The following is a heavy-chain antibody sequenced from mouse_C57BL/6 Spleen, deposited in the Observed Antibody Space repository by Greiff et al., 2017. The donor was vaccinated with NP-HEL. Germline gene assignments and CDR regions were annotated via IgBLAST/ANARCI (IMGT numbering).Heavy chain of an antibody. Sequence: VQLQQSGAELVRPGTSVKVSCKASGYAFTNYLIEWVKQRPGQGLEWIGVINPGSGGTNYNEKFKGKATLTADKSSSTAYMQLSSLTSEDSAVYFCAREGWLLRGDYWGQGTSVTVSS. CDR1: GYAFTNYL. D-gene: IGHD2-3*01. J-gene: IGHJ4*01. CDR3: AREGWLLRGDY. CDR2: INPGSGGT. V-gene: IGHV1-54*01.